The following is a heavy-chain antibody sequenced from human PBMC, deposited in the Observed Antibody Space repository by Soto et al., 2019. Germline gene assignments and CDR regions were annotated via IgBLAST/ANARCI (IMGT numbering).Heavy chain of an antibody. CDR1: GFTFSSYG. CDR3: ARGTTQLDPTDYYGSGSSLYYFDY. Sequence: GGSLRLSCAASGFTFSSYGMHWVRQAPGKGLEWVAVIWYDGSNKYYADSVKGRFTISRDNSKNTLYLQMNSLRAEDTAVYYCARGTTQLDPTDYYGSGSSLYYFDYWGQGTLVTVSS. D-gene: IGHD3-10*01. J-gene: IGHJ4*02. CDR2: IWYDGSNK. V-gene: IGHV3-33*01.